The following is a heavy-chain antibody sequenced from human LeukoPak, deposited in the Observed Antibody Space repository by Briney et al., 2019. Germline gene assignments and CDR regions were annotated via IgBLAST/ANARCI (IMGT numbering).Heavy chain of an antibody. CDR1: RFTFSSYD. V-gene: IGHV3-21*01. Sequence: GGSLRLSSAASRFTFSSYDMNWVRHAPGKGLEWVSSISSGGSHIYYADSLKGRFTISRDNAKNSLYLQMNSLRVEDTAVYYCARDLLASGDYWGQGTLVTVSS. J-gene: IGHJ4*02. CDR3: ARDLLASGDY. CDR2: ISSGGSHI. D-gene: IGHD1-26*01.